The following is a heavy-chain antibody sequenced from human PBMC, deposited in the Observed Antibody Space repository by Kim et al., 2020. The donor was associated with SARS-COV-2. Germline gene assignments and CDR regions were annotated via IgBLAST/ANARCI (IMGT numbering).Heavy chain of an antibody. Sequence: ASVKVSCKASGYTFTSYGIGWVRQAPGQGLEWMGWISAYNGNTNYAQKLQRRVTMTTDTSTSTAYKELRSLRSDDKAVYYCAINSGSYSGFCGWDYWCQGTLITVSS. V-gene: IGHV1-18*01. CDR1: GYTFTSYG. CDR3: AINSGSYSGFCGWDY. CDR2: ISAYNGNT. J-gene: IGHJ4*02. D-gene: IGHD1-26*01.